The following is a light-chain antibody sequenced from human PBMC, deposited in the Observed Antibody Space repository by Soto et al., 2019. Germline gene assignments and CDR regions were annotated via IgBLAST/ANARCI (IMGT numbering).Light chain of an antibody. CDR3: CSSAGTYTYV. J-gene: IGLJ1*01. V-gene: IGLV2-11*01. CDR2: DVN. CDR1: DTNIGFYNF. Sequence: QSALTQPRSVSGSPGQSVTISCTGTDTNIGFYNFVSWYQQHPDKAPHLVIYDVNKRPSGVPDRFSGSKSGKTASLTISGLQADDEAHYFCCSSAGTYTYVFGTGTKVTVL.